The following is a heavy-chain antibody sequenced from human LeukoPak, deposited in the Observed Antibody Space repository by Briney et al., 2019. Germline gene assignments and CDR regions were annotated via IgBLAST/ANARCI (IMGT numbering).Heavy chain of an antibody. Sequence: SETLSLTCTVSGGSISSSSYYWGWIRQPPGKGLEWIGSIYYSGSTYYNPSLKSRVTISVDTSKNQFSLKLSSVTAADTAVYYCAGGEDDYGDYWGQGTLVTVSS. V-gene: IGHV4-39*07. CDR3: AGGEDDYGDY. J-gene: IGHJ4*02. D-gene: IGHD2-21*01. CDR1: GGSISSSSYY. CDR2: IYYSGST.